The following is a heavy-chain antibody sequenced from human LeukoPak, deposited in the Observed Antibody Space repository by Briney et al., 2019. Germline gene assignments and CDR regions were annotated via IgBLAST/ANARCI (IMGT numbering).Heavy chain of an antibody. J-gene: IGHJ4*02. D-gene: IGHD4-17*01. V-gene: IGHV3-66*01. Sequence: GGSLRLSCAASGFTVSSNYMGWVRQAPGKGLEWVSVIYSGGSTYYADSVKGRFTISRDNSKNTLYLQMNSLRAEDTAVYYCARETMTTVTYSYDYWGQGTLVTVSS. CDR1: GFTVSSNY. CDR3: ARETMTTVTYSYDY. CDR2: IYSGGST.